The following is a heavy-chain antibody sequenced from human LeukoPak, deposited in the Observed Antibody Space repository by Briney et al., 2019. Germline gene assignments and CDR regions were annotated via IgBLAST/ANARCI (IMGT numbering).Heavy chain of an antibody. D-gene: IGHD2-2*02. J-gene: IGHJ4*02. CDR3: AKGDLPLLYGGAFDS. V-gene: IGHV3-21*05. CDR1: GFTFSSYE. CDR2: ISSSSSYI. Sequence: GGSLRLSCAASGFTFSSYEMNWVRQAPGKGLEWVSYISSSSSYIYYADSVKGRFTISRDNSKNTLSLQMNSLRAEDTALYYCAKGDLPLLYGGAFDSWGQGILVTVSS.